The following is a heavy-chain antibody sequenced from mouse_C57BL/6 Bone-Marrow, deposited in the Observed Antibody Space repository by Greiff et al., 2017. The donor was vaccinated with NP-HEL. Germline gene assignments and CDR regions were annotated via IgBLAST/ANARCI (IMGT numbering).Heavy chain of an antibody. J-gene: IGHJ2*01. CDR3: ARLIITQGEYYFDY. CDR1: EYEFPSHD. Sequence: EVQRVESGGGLVQPGESLKLSCESNEYEFPSHDMSWVRKTPEKRLELVAAINSDGGSTYYPDTMERRFIISRDNTKKTLYLQMSSLRSEDTALYYCARLIITQGEYYFDYWGQGTTLTVSS. CDR2: INSDGGST. D-gene: IGHD1-1*01. V-gene: IGHV5-2*01.